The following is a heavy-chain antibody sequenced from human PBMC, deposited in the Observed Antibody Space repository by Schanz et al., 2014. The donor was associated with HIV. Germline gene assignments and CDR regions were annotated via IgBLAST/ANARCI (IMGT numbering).Heavy chain of an antibody. CDR1: GFTFSIYS. V-gene: IGHV3-21*02. CDR3: AKPEYDSRGNSQSHFDY. CDR2: ISSDSSYI. Sequence: EVQLEESGGGLVKPGGSLRLSCAASGFTFSIYSMNWVRQAPGKGLEWVSSISSDSSYIFYADSMKGRFTISRDNSKNTLYLEMTTLRTDDTAVYYCAKPEYDSRGNSQSHFDYWGQGTLVTVSS. D-gene: IGHD3-22*01. J-gene: IGHJ4*02.